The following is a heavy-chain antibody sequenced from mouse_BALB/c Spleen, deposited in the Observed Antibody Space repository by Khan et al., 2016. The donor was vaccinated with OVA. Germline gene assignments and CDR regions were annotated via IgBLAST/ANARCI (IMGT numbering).Heavy chain of an antibody. D-gene: IGHD1-1*01. Sequence: QVQLQQSGAELVKAGASVKMSCKASGYTFTSYWMHWVKQRLGQGLEWFAETNPTNGRTYYNEKFKSKATLTVDQSSSPAYMLLSGPTFEDSAVDDCARIKKIVATNFDYWGQGTTLTVSS. CDR3: ARIKKIVATNFDY. CDR2: TNPTNGRT. J-gene: IGHJ2*01. CDR1: GYTFTSYW. V-gene: IGHV1S81*02.